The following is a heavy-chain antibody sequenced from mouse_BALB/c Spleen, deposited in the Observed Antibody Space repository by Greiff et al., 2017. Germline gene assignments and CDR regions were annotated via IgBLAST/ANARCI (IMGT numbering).Heavy chain of an antibody. J-gene: IGHJ3*01. V-gene: IGHV1-5*01. CDR1: GYTFTSYW. D-gene: IGHD2-1*01. Sequence: VQLKQSGTVLARPGASVKMSCKASGYTFTSYWMHWVKQRPGQGLEWIGAIYPGNSDTSYNQKFKGKAKLTAVTSTSTAYMELSSLTNEDSAVYYCTIYYGNYPAWFAYWGQGTLVTVSA. CDR2: IYPGNSDT. CDR3: TIYYGNYPAWFAY.